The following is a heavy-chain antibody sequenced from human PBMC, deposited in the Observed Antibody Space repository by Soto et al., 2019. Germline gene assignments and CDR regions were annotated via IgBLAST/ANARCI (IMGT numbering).Heavy chain of an antibody. D-gene: IGHD6-13*01. CDR2: IYYSGST. J-gene: IGHJ6*02. Sequence: KTSETLSLTCTVSCGSISSYYWSWIRQPPGKGLEWIGYIYYSGSTNYNPSLKSRVTISVDTSKNQFSLKLSSVTAADTAVYYCASLSIAADYYYGMDVWGQGTTVTV. V-gene: IGHV4-59*01. CDR3: ASLSIAADYYYGMDV. CDR1: CGSISSYY.